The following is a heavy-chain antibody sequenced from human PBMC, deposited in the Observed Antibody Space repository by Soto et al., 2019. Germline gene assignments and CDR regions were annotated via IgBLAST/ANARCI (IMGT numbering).Heavy chain of an antibody. CDR1: GFTFRNFE. V-gene: IGHV3-48*03. Sequence: EVQLVGSGGGLVQPGGSLRLSCAASGFTFRNFEMNWVRQAPGKGLEWVSYIDATSNIIYYTDSVKGRFTISRDNSKNSLFLQMNSLRAEDTAVYYCARDRWHANRYPGAFDIWGRGTMVTV. J-gene: IGHJ3*02. D-gene: IGHD1-20*01. CDR3: ARDRWHANRYPGAFDI. CDR2: IDATSNII.